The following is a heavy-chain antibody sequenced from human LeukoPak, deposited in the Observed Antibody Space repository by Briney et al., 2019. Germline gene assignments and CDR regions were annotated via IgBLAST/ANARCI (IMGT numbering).Heavy chain of an antibody. D-gene: IGHD3-10*01. CDR2: INQDGSEE. Sequence: PGGSLRLSCAASGFTFSNYWMTWVRQAPGKGLEWVAHINQDGSEEHYMDSAKARFTISRDNAKNSLSLQMNSLRAEDTAVYYCARDYMTYYYGSGSYIGYWGQGTLVTVSS. CDR3: ARDYMTYYYGSGSYIGY. CDR1: GFTFSNYW. J-gene: IGHJ4*02. V-gene: IGHV3-7*01.